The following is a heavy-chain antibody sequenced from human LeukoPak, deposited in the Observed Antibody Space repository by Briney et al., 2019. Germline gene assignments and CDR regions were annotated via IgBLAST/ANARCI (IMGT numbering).Heavy chain of an antibody. V-gene: IGHV4-4*07. CDR1: GGSISSYY. J-gene: IGHJ4*02. D-gene: IGHD5-18*01. CDR2: IYSSGST. Sequence: PSETLSLTCSVSGGSISSYYWSWIRQPAGKGLEWIGRIYSSGSTNYNPSLKSRVTMSVDTSKNQFSLNVSSVTAADTAVYHCARESRESYGRGVDYWGQGTLVTVSS. CDR3: ARESRESYGRGVDY.